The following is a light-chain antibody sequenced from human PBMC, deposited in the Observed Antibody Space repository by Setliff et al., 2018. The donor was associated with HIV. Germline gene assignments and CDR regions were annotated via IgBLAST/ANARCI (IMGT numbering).Light chain of an antibody. Sequence: YELTQPPSVSVSPGQTASITCSGDKLGDKYASWYQQKPGQPPVLVIYQDTKRPSGIPERFSGSNSGNTATLTISGTQAMDEADYYCQVWDYSGHPYVFGSGTKVTVL. CDR3: QVWDYSGHPYV. V-gene: IGLV3-1*01. CDR2: QDT. CDR1: KLGDKY. J-gene: IGLJ1*01.